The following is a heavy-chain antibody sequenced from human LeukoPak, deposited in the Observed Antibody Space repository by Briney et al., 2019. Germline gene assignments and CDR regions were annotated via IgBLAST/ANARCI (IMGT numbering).Heavy chain of an antibody. CDR2: INPNSATT. V-gene: IGHV1-8*03. D-gene: IGHD4-17*01. CDR3: ARGDLGETNTAFDV. J-gene: IGHJ3*01. Sequence: GASVKVSCKTSGYTFTDYDVHWVRQAPGQGLEWMGWINPNSATTNYAQRLQGRVTFTRDTSLSIAYMELSSLTSEDAAVYFCARGDLGETNTAFDVWGQGTLVAVSS. CDR1: GYTFTDYD.